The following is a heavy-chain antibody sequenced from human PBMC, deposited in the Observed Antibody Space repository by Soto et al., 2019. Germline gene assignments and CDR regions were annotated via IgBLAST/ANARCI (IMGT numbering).Heavy chain of an antibody. CDR3: AKGGLREYYYYGMDV. Sequence: GGSLRLSCAASGFTFSSYAMSWVRQAPGKGLEWVSAISGSGGSTYYADSVKGWFTISRDNSKNTLYLQMNSLRAEDTAVYYCAKGGLREYYYYGMDVWGQGTTVTVSS. CDR1: GFTFSSYA. V-gene: IGHV3-23*01. CDR2: ISGSGGST. D-gene: IGHD4-17*01. J-gene: IGHJ6*02.